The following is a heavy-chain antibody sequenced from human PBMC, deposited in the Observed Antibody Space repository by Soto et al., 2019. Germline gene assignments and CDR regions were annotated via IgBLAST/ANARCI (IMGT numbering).Heavy chain of an antibody. CDR3: AREKAKVVTGWFDP. CDR1: GGTFSSYA. D-gene: IGHD2-15*01. V-gene: IGHV1-69*12. Sequence: QVQLVQSGAEVKKPGSSVKVSCKASGGTFSSYAISWVRQAPGQGLEWMGGIIPIFGTANYAQKFQGRVTIPADESTSTAYMELSSLRSGDTAVYYCAREKAKVVTGWFDPWGQGTLVTVSS. J-gene: IGHJ5*02. CDR2: IIPIFGTA.